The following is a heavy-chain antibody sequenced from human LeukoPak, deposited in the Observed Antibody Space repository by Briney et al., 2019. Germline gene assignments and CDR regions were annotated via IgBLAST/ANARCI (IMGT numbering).Heavy chain of an antibody. V-gene: IGHV3-11*04. CDR2: ISSSGSTT. CDR1: EFTFSDYY. D-gene: IGHD3-9*01. Sequence: PGGSLRLSCAASEFTFSDYYMTWIRQAPGKGPEWVSYISSSGSTTNYADSVWGRFTISRDNAKNSVFLQMNGLRPEDTAVYYCARRIWYHDILTAYNIWGQGTPVTVSS. J-gene: IGHJ4*02. CDR3: ARRIWYHDILTAYNI.